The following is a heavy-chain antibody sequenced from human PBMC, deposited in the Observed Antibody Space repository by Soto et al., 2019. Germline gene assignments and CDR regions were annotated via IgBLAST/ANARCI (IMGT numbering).Heavy chain of an antibody. J-gene: IGHJ6*02. CDR2: ISGSGRNT. V-gene: IGHV3-23*01. D-gene: IGHD4-17*01. CDR1: GFTFNTYA. CDR3: SKDRAVSLYLGMDV. Sequence: EVQLLESGGGLVQSGGSLRLSCAASGFTFNTYAMNWVRQAPGKGLEWVSAISGSGRNTYYADSVKGRFTISRDNSKNTLHLQMNGLRAEDTAVYYCSKDRAVSLYLGMDVWGQGTTVTVSS.